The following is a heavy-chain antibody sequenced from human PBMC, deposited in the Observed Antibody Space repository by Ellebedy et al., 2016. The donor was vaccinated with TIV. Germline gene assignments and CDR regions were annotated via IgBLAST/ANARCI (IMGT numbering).Heavy chain of an antibody. J-gene: IGHJ4*02. Sequence: GGSLRLSXEVSVSEFTFSSYSMTWVRQAPGKGLEWVSALSASGSITYYADSVKGRFTISRDNSKDTLYLQMNSLRAEDTAVYYCAKGGHGYTYIPGGYWGQGTLVTVSS. V-gene: IGHV3-23*01. CDR2: LSASGSIT. D-gene: IGHD5-18*01. CDR3: AKGGHGYTYIPGGY. CDR1: EFTFSSYS.